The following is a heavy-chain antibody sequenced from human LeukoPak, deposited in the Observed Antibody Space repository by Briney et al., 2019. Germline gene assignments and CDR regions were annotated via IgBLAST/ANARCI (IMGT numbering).Heavy chain of an antibody. Sequence: GASVTVSCTASGYTFTSYGISWVRQAPGQGLEWMGWISAYNGNTNYAQKLQGRVTMTTDTSTSTAYMELRSLRSDDTAVYYCARGADRTYYYDSSGLGAFDIWGQGTMVTVSS. J-gene: IGHJ3*02. D-gene: IGHD3-22*01. CDR2: ISAYNGNT. V-gene: IGHV1-18*01. CDR3: ARGADRTYYYDSSGLGAFDI. CDR1: GYTFTSYG.